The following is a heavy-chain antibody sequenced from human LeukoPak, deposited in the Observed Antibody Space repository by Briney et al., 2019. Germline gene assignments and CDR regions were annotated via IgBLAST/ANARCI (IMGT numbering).Heavy chain of an antibody. CDR3: ATLRSSGCPHVKTS. D-gene: IGHD6-25*01. CDR1: GGSIRNDNHY. CDR2: IYDNENT. V-gene: IGHV4-39*01. Sequence: PSETLSLTCTVSGGSIRNDNHYWSWIRQPPGRGLEWVASIYDNENTYYSSSLKSRLTISVDTSENQFSLKLNSVTAADTAVYYCATLRSSGCPHVKTSWGQGTLVTVSS. J-gene: IGHJ5*02.